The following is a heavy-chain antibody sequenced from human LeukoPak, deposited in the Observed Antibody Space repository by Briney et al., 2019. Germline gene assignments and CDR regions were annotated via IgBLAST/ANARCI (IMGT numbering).Heavy chain of an antibody. Sequence: SETLSLTCTVSGGSISSGGYYWTWIRQPPGKGLEWIGYIYHSGSAYYNPSLKSRVTISVDRSKNQFSLKLSSVTAADTAVYYCARERKGYNSGWNQYMDVWGKGTTVTVSS. V-gene: IGHV4-30-2*01. CDR1: GGSISSGGYY. D-gene: IGHD6-19*01. CDR2: IYHSGSA. CDR3: ARERKGYNSGWNQYMDV. J-gene: IGHJ6*03.